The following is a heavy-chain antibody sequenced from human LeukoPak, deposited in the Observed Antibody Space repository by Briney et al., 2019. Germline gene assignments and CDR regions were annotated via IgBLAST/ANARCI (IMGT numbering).Heavy chain of an antibody. CDR2: IYYSGST. Sequence: SETPSLTCTVSGGSISSYYWSWIRQPPGKGLEWIGYIYYSGSTNYNPSLKSRVTISVDTSKNQFSLKLSSVTAADTAVYYCARRRGRDGYSPWGQGTLVTVSS. CDR1: GGSISSYY. CDR3: ARRRGRDGYSP. J-gene: IGHJ5*02. V-gene: IGHV4-59*01. D-gene: IGHD5-24*01.